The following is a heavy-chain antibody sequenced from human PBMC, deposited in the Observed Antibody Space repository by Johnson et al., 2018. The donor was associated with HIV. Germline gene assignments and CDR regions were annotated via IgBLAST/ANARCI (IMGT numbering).Heavy chain of an antibody. CDR3: ARVKGITVFGVVRPHGAFDI. Sequence: MLLVESEGGLVQPGGSVRLSCTASGFTVSSYYMSWVRQAPGTGLKWVAIIQSGGGTYHADSVKGRFTISRDNSKNTLYLQMNSLRVEDTAVYYCARVKGITVFGVVRPHGAFDIWGQGTMVTVSS. CDR1: GFTVSSYY. V-gene: IGHV3-66*01. D-gene: IGHD3-3*01. J-gene: IGHJ3*02. CDR2: IQSGGGT.